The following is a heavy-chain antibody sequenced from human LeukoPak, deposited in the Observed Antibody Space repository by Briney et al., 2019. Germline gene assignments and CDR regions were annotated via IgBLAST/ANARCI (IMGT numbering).Heavy chain of an antibody. CDR3: ARVDIVVVPAAMPDY. V-gene: IGHV1-18*01. Sequence: ASVKVSCKASGYTFTSYGISWVRQAPGQGLEWMGWISAYNGNTNYAQELQGRVTMTTDTSTSTAYMELRSLRSDDTAVYYCARVDIVVVPAAMPDYWGQGTLVTVSS. CDR2: ISAYNGNT. D-gene: IGHD2-2*03. J-gene: IGHJ4*02. CDR1: GYTFTSYG.